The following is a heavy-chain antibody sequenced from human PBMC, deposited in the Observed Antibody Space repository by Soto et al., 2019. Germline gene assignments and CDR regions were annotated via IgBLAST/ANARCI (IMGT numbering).Heavy chain of an antibody. V-gene: IGHV4-59*01. CDR3: SRDDFPPYRASSRGFAY. D-gene: IGHD1-26*01. Sequence: QVQLQESGPGLVKPSETLSLTCSVSGSSISSYYWSWIRQPPGKGLEWIGCTDYSGTTKYNPSLKSRVTTSVDPSKKQFTLQLISLTAADTAVYYCSRDDFPPYRASSRGFAYWGQGALVTVSS. J-gene: IGHJ4*02. CDR1: GSSISSYY. CDR2: TDYSGTT.